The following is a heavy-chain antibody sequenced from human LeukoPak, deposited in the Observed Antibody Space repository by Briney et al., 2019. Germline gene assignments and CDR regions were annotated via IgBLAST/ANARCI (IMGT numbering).Heavy chain of an antibody. J-gene: IGHJ6*02. Sequence: MASETLSLTCAVSGGSFSGYYWYWIRQPPGKGLEWIGEINHGEGTNYNPSLKSRATLSVDTSKNQFSLKLTSVTAADTAVYYCARGRTYYYDTSGYYPSIYYGMDVWGQGTTVIVSS. CDR3: ARGRTYYYDTSGYYPSIYYGMDV. CDR1: GGSFSGYY. D-gene: IGHD3-22*01. V-gene: IGHV4-34*01. CDR2: INHGEGT.